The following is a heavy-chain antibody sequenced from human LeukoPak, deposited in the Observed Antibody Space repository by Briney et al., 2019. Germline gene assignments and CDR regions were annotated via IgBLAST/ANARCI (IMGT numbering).Heavy chain of an antibody. J-gene: IGHJ4*02. Sequence: PGGSLRLSCAASGFTFDDYGMTWVRQAPGKGLEWVSGINWNGGSIHYADSVKGRFTISRDNDKNSLYLQMNSLRAEDTALYYCARAPVGPSSPFHFDFWGQGTLVTVSS. D-gene: IGHD1-26*01. V-gene: IGHV3-20*04. CDR3: ARAPVGPSSPFHFDF. CDR1: GFTFDDYG. CDR2: INWNGGSI.